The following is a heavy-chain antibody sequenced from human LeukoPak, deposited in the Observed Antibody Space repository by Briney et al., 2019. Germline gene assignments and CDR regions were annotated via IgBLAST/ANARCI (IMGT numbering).Heavy chain of an antibody. J-gene: IGHJ5*02. CDR1: GGSFSGYY. CDR2: INHSGST. V-gene: IGHV4-34*01. CDR3: ASSRRWFDP. Sequence: SETLSLTCAVYGGSFSGYYWSWIRQPPGKGLEWIGEINHSGSTSYNPSLKSRVTISVDTSKNQFSLKLSSVTAADTAVYYCASSRRWFDPWGQGTLVTVSS.